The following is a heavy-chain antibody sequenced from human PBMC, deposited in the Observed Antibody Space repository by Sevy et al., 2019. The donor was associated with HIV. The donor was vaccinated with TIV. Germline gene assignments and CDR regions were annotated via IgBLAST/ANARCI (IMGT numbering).Heavy chain of an antibody. CDR3: AKGAMKSYGDYGMTPYLGY. Sequence: GGSLRLSCAASGFTFSSHAMTWVRQAPGKGLEWVSGISGSGGGTYYADSVKGRFTISRDNSKNTLYLQMNSLRVEDTALYYCAKGAMKSYGDYGMTPYLGYWGQGTLVTVSS. CDR1: GFTFSSHA. CDR2: ISGSGGGT. V-gene: IGHV3-23*01. J-gene: IGHJ4*02. D-gene: IGHD4-17*01.